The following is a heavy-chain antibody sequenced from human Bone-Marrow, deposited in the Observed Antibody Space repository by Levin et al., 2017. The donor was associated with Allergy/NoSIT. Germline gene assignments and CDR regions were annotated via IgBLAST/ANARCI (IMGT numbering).Heavy chain of an antibody. CDR1: GGSFSGYY. CDR2: INHSGST. D-gene: IGHD2-15*01. Sequence: SQTLSLTCAVYGGSFSGYYWSWIRQPPGKGLEWIGEINHSGSTNYNPSLKSRVTISVDTSKNQFSLKLSSVTAADTAVYYCATLTKVGPSAYYFDYWGQGTLVTVSS. CDR3: ATLTKVGPSAYYFDY. V-gene: IGHV4-34*01. J-gene: IGHJ4*02.